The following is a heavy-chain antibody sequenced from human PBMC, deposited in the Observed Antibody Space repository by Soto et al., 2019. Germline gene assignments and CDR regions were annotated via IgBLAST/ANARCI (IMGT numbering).Heavy chain of an antibody. V-gene: IGHV4-59*01. CDR2: VYYSGST. CDR1: GGSISGYY. J-gene: IGHJ4*02. CDR3: AKYRRTDAEGYRLDF. D-gene: IGHD5-12*01. Sequence: SETLSLTCTLSGGSISGYYWIWIRQPPGKGLEWIGYVYYSGSTKYNPSLESRVTISVDMSNNQFSLMLTSVTAADTAVYYCAKYRRTDAEGYRLDFWGQGTLVTVSS.